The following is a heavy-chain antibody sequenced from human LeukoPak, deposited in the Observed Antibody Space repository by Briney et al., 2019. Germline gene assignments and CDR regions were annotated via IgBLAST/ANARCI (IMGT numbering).Heavy chain of an antibody. CDR2: ISFDGSNK. D-gene: IGHD4-17*01. Sequence: PGGSLRLSCAASGFTFSSYAMHWVRQAPGEGLEWVAVISFDGSNKFYGDSVKGRFTISRDNSKNTLYLQMNSLRNEDTAVYYCARDPRGPCSDYPLNADYWGQGTLVTVSS. J-gene: IGHJ4*02. CDR3: ARDPRGPCSDYPLNADY. V-gene: IGHV3-30-3*01. CDR1: GFTFSSYA.